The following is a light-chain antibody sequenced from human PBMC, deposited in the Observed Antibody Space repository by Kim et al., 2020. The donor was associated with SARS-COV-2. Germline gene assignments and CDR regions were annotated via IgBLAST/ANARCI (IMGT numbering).Light chain of an antibody. CDR2: KAS. V-gene: IGKV1-5*03. CDR1: QTIGNW. Sequence: SASVGDRVTITCRASQTIGNWLAWYQHKSGKAPKRLIYKASSLESGVPSRFSGSGSGTEFTLTISSLQPDDFATYYCQQFDSSPSSFGQGTKLEI. CDR3: QQFDSSPSS. J-gene: IGKJ2*03.